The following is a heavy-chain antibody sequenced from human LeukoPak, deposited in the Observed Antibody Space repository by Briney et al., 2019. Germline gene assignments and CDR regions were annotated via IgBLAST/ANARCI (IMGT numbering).Heavy chain of an antibody. CDR2: ISSSSNTI. CDR3: ARDLGTFDY. V-gene: IGHV3-48*01. Sequence: AGGSLRLSCAASGFTFSSYSMSWVRQAPGKGLEWVSYISSSSNTIYYADSVKGRFTISRDNAKNSLYLQMDSLRAEDTAVYYCARDLGTFDYWGQGTLVTVSS. CDR1: GFTFSSYS. J-gene: IGHJ4*02. D-gene: IGHD6-13*01.